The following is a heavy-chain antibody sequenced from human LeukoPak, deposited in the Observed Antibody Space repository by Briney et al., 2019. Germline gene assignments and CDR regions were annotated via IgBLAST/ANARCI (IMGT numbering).Heavy chain of an antibody. CDR3: ASATYDSSGYYVPLFDY. CDR1: GGTFSSYA. D-gene: IGHD3-22*01. CDR2: IIPIFGTA. J-gene: IGHJ4*02. Sequence: ASVKVSCKASGGTFSSYAISWVRQAPGQGLEWMGGIIPIFGTANYAQKFQGRVTITADESTSTAYMELSSLRSEDTAVYYCASATYDSSGYYVPLFDYWGQGTLVTVSS. V-gene: IGHV1-69*01.